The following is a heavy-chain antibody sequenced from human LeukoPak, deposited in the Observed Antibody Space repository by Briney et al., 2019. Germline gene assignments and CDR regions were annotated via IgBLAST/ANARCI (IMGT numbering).Heavy chain of an antibody. CDR3: ARASATYYYDSSGFNWFDP. CDR1: GGSFSGYY. D-gene: IGHD3-22*01. Sequence: SETLSLTCAVYGGSFSGYYWSWIRQPPGKGLEWIGEINHSGGTNYNPSLKSRVTISVDTSKNQFSLKLSSVTAADTAVYYCARASATYYYDSSGFNWFDPWGQGTLVTVSS. J-gene: IGHJ5*02. CDR2: INHSGGT. V-gene: IGHV4-34*01.